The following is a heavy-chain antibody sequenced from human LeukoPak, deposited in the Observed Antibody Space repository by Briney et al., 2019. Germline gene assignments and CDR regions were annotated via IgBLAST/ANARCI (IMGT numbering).Heavy chain of an antibody. CDR2: IYYSGST. V-gene: IGHV4-59*08. J-gene: IGHJ4*02. D-gene: IGHD3-22*01. Sequence: SETLSLTCTVSGGSISSYYWSWIRQPPGKGLEWIGYIYYSGSTYYNPSLKSRVTISVDTSKNQFSLKLSSVTAADTAVYYCARLPYYYDSSGYYYPGYFDYWGQGTLVTVSS. CDR1: GGSISSYY. CDR3: ARLPYYYDSSGYYYPGYFDY.